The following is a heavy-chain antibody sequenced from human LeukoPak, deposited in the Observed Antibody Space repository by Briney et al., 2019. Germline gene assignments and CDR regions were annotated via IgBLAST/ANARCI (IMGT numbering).Heavy chain of an antibody. Sequence: ASVKVSCKASGYTFTGYYVHWVRQAPGQGLEWMGWINPNSGGTNYAQKFQGRVTMTRDTSISTAYMELSRLRSDDTAVYYCARDGEILTGYYGDYYYYMDVWGKGTTVTVS. V-gene: IGHV1-2*02. CDR3: ARDGEILTGYYGDYYYYMDV. D-gene: IGHD3-9*01. CDR1: GYTFTGYY. CDR2: INPNSGGT. J-gene: IGHJ6*03.